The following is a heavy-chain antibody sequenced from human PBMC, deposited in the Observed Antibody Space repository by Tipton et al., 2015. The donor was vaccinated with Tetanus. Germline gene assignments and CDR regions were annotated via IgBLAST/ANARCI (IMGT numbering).Heavy chain of an antibody. CDR2: ISNSGST. D-gene: IGHD4-17*01. CDR1: GGSISSDGAY. J-gene: IGHJ4*02. Sequence: TLSLTCTVSGGSISSDGAYWSWIRQHPGEGLEWIGHISNSGSTYYNPSLKSRVTISVDTSQKQISLKVNSVTAADTAVYYCARVLPVNRAGWGQGTLVTVSS. V-gene: IGHV4-31*03. CDR3: ARVLPVNRAG.